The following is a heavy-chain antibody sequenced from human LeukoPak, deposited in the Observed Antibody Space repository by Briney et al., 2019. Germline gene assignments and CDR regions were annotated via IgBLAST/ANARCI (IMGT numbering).Heavy chain of an antibody. D-gene: IGHD3-10*01. V-gene: IGHV4-34*01. CDR3: ARGVGYNYGYYFDY. Sequence: SETLSLTCTVSGGSISSYYWSWIRQPPGKGLEWIGEINHSGSTNYNPSLKSRVTISVDTSKNQFSLKLSSVTAADTAVFYCARGVGYNYGYYFDYWGQGTLVTVSS. J-gene: IGHJ4*02. CDR1: GGSISSYY. CDR2: INHSGST.